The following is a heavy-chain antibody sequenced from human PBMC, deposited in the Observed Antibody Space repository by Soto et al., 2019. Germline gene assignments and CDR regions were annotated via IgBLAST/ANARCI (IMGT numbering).Heavy chain of an antibody. CDR3: ARDLRRAAAGTKGY. D-gene: IGHD6-13*01. Sequence: ASVKVSCKASVYTFTSCGISWVRQAPGQGLEWMGWISAYNGNTNYAQKLQGRVTMTTDTSTSTAYMELRSLRSDDTAVYYCARDLRRAAAGTKGYWGQGTLVTVSS. CDR1: VYTFTSCG. V-gene: IGHV1-18*01. J-gene: IGHJ4*02. CDR2: ISAYNGNT.